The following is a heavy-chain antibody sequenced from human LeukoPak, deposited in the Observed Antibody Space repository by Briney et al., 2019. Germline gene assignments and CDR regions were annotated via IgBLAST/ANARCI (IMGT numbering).Heavy chain of an antibody. J-gene: IGHJ3*02. CDR2: IYYSGST. CDR3: ARGGAYSSSLNAFDI. D-gene: IGHD6-13*01. V-gene: IGHV4-39*07. Sequence: SETLSLTCTVSGGSISSSSCYWGWIRQPPGKGLEWIGSIYYSGSTYYNPSLKSRVTMSEDTSKNQFSLKLSSVTAADTAVYYCARGGAYSSSLNAFDIWGQGTMVTVSS. CDR1: GGSISSSSCY.